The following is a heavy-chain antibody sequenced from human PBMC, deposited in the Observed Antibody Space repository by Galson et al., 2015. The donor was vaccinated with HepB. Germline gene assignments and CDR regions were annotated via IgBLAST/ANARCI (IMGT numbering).Heavy chain of an antibody. J-gene: IGHJ4*02. CDR3: SSSYSSTSFDY. CDR1: GGTFSSYA. V-gene: IGHV1-69*13. D-gene: IGHD6-13*01. CDR2: IIPIFGTA. Sequence: SVKVSCKASGGTFSSYAINWVRQAPGQGLEWMGGIIPIFGTANYAQKFQGRVTITADESTSTAYMELSSLRSEDTAVYYCSSSYSSTSFDYWGQGTLVTVSS.